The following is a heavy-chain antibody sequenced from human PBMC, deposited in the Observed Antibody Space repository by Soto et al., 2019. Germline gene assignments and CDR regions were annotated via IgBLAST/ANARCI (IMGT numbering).Heavy chain of an antibody. D-gene: IGHD5-18*01. V-gene: IGHV4-61*01. Sequence: QVQLQESGPGLVKPSETLSLTCTVSGGSVSSGSYYWSWIRQPPGKGLEWIGYIYYSGSTNYNPGLKSRVTISVDTSKNQFSLKLSSVTAADTAVYYCARISGYSYGLPPYFDYWGQGTRVTVSS. CDR2: IYYSGST. J-gene: IGHJ4*02. CDR3: ARISGYSYGLPPYFDY. CDR1: GGSVSSGSYY.